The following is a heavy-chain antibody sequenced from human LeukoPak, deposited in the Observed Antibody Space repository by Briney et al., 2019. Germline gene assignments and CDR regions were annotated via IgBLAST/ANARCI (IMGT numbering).Heavy chain of an antibody. V-gene: IGHV4-30-2*01. CDR3: ARYGNYNWFDP. Sequence: SETLSLTCAVSGGLISSGGYSWSWIRQPPGKGLEWIGYIYHSGSTYYNPSLKSRVTISVDRSKNQFSLKLSSVTAADTAVYYCARYGNYNWFDPWGQGTLVTVSS. CDR1: GGLISSGGYS. D-gene: IGHD4-11*01. J-gene: IGHJ5*02. CDR2: IYHSGST.